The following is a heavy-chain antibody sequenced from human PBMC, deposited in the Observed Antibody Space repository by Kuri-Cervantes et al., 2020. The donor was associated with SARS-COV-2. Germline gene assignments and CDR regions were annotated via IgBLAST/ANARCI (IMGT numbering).Heavy chain of an antibody. CDR1: GFTFSNAW. V-gene: IGHV3-15*01. D-gene: IGHD6-13*01. J-gene: IGHJ6*02. Sequence: GGSLRLSCAASGFTFSNAWMSWVRQAPGKGLEWVGRIKSKTDGGTTDYAAPVKGRFTISRDDSKNTLYLQMNSLRAEDTAVYYCAREGVRAAAGIYYYYGMDVWGQGTTVTVSS. CDR2: IKSKTDGGTT. CDR3: AREGVRAAAGIYYYYGMDV.